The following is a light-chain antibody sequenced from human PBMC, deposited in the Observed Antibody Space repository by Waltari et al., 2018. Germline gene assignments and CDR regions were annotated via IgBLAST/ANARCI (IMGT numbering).Light chain of an antibody. CDR3: SSYAGSNNRVV. J-gene: IGLJ2*01. V-gene: IGLV2-8*01. CDR1: SSGVGAYNY. Sequence: QSALTQPPSASGSPGQSVTISCTGTSSGVGAYNYVSWYQQHPGKAPKLMIYEVTKRPSGVPDRFSGSKSGNTASLTVSGLQAEDEADYYCSSYAGSNNRVVFGGGTKLTVL. CDR2: EVT.